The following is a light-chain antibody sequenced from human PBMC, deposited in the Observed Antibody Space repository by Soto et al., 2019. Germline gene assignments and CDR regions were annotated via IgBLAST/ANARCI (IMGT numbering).Light chain of an antibody. J-gene: IGLJ3*02. Sequence: QSALTQPASVSGSPGQSITISCTGTSSDVGGYNFVSWFQQHPGKAPKLLIFEVSDRPSGVSNRFSGSKSGNTASLTISGLQAEDEAHFYCTSFTTTNIWVFGGGTKLTVL. CDR3: TSFTTTNIWV. CDR2: EVS. V-gene: IGLV2-14*01. CDR1: SSDVGGYNF.